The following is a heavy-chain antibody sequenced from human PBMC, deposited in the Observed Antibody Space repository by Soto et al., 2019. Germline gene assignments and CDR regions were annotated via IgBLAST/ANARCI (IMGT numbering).Heavy chain of an antibody. CDR2: IYPGDSDT. CDR1: GYSFTSYW. D-gene: IGHD3-3*01. J-gene: IGHJ5*02. Sequence: GEPMKNSGKGSGYSFTSYWIGWVRQMPGKGLEWMGIIYPGDSDTRYSPSFQGQVTISADKSISTAYLQWSSLKASDTAMYYCARHDWSGYPLNPWGQGTLVTVSS. CDR3: ARHDWSGYPLNP. V-gene: IGHV5-51*01.